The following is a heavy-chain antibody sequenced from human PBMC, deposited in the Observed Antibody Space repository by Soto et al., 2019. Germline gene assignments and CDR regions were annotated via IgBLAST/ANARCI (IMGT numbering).Heavy chain of an antibody. CDR3: TRLIYDSRLNYFYFVL. CDR2: VFHSGDT. J-gene: IGHJ4*02. V-gene: IGHV4-4*02. D-gene: IGHD3-22*01. Sequence: QVHLQESGPGLVKPSGTLSLTCVVSGGSISGRNWWSWVRQAPGKGLEWIGEVFHSGDTTYSPSLRSLVTISFDKSKNQFSLNLNSVTAADTAVYYFTRLIYDSRLNYFYFVLLGQGALVTVSS. CDR1: GGSISGRNW.